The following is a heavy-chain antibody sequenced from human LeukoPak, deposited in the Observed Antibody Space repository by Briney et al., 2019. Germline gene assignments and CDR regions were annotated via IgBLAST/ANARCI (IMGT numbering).Heavy chain of an antibody. CDR3: ARGRHNFDY. J-gene: IGHJ4*02. CDR1: GFTFSSYA. CDR2: ISGSGNST. Sequence: GGSLRLSCAASGFTFSSYAMTWVRQAPGKGLEWVSAISGSGNSTYYADSVKGRFTISRDNSKNTLYLQMNSLLAEDTAVYYCARGRHNFDYWGQGTLVIVSS. V-gene: IGHV3-23*01.